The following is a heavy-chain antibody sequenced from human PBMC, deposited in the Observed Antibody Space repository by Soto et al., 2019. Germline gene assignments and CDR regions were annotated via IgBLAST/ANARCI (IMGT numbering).Heavy chain of an antibody. CDR1: GFTFSSYA. D-gene: IGHD4-17*01. V-gene: IGHV3-23*01. Sequence: EVQLLESGGGLVQPGGSPRLSCAASGFTFSSYAMSWVRQAPGKGLEWVSAISGSGGSTYYADSVKGRFTISRDNSKNTLYLQMNSLRAEDTAVYYCAKGLAGDYGFDYWGQGTLVTVSS. J-gene: IGHJ4*02. CDR2: ISGSGGST. CDR3: AKGLAGDYGFDY.